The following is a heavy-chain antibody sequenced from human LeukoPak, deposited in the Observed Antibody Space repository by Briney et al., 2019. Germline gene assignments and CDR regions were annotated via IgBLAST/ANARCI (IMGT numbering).Heavy chain of an antibody. CDR1: GGTFSSYA. Sequence: ASVKVSCKASGGTFSSYAISWVRQAPGQGLEWMGGIIPIFGTANYAQKFQGRVTITADESTSTAYMELSSLRSEDTAVYYCARDVSPYCSSTSCYAPGAFDIWGQGTMVTVSS. D-gene: IGHD2-2*01. V-gene: IGHV1-69*13. CDR3: ARDVSPYCSSTSCYAPGAFDI. J-gene: IGHJ3*02. CDR2: IIPIFGTA.